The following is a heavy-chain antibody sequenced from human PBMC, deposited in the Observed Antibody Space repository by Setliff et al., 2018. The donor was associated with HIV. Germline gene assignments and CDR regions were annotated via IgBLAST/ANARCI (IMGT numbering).Heavy chain of an antibody. CDR2: IIPILGIG. V-gene: IGHV1-69*10. CDR1: GDTFNNYA. CDR3: ARSGEGYAFDI. Sequence: RSSVKVSCKASGDTFNNYAINWVQQAPGQGLEWMGGIIPILGIGNYAQKFQGRVTNTADESTSTAYLELNSLRSEDTAMYYCARSGEGYAFDIWGQGTMVTVSS. D-gene: IGHD4-17*01. J-gene: IGHJ3*02.